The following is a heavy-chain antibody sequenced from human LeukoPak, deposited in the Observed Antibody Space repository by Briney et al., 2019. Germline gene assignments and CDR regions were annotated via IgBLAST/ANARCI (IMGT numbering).Heavy chain of an antibody. J-gene: IGHJ4*02. V-gene: IGHV4-61*02. Sequence: PSETLSLTCTVSGNSISSGDYYWSWIRQPAGKGLEWIGRIYTSGSTNYNPSLKSRVTISGDTSKNQFSLRLSSVTAADTAVYYCARGKRGRQPPFDYWGQGTLVTVSS. CDR1: GNSISSGDYY. CDR3: ARGKRGRQPPFDY. D-gene: IGHD1-1*01. CDR2: IYTSGST.